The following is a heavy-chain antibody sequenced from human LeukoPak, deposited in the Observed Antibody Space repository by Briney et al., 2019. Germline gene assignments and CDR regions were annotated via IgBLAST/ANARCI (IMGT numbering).Heavy chain of an antibody. Sequence: SETLSLTCTVSGGSISSSSYYWGWIRQPPGKGLEWIGSIYYSGSTYYNPSLKSRVTISVDTSKNQFSLKLSSVTAADTAVYYCARDRTGYSSGGFNYWGQGTLVTVSS. CDR2: IYYSGST. D-gene: IGHD6-19*01. J-gene: IGHJ4*02. CDR3: ARDRTGYSSGGFNY. CDR1: GGSISSSSYY. V-gene: IGHV4-39*02.